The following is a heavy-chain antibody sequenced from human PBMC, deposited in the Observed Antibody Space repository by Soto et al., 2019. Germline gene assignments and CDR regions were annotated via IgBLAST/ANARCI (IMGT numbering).Heavy chain of an antibody. CDR1: GGSISNYY. CDR2: VSSTGSS. V-gene: IGHV4-4*07. CDR3: ARGVPAAGTDWFDP. D-gene: IGHD6-13*01. J-gene: IGHJ5*02. Sequence: SETLSLTCTVSGGSISNYYWSWIRQPAEKRLEWIGRVSSTGSSYYNPSLKSRVTISVDTSKNQVSLNLTSVTAADTAVYSCARGVPAAGTDWFDPWGKGTLVTVSS.